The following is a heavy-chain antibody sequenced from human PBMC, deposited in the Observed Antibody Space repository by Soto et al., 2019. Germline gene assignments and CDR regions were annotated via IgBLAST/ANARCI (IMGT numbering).Heavy chain of an antibody. D-gene: IGHD4-17*01. V-gene: IGHV4-39*01. CDR3: ARHSHEDHGDPNWFDP. Sequence: QVQLQESGPGLVKPSETLSLTCTVSGASISSNIYYWGWIRQPPGKGLEWIGSIYYTGNTFYNPTLKSRVPLSVDTSENPFSLRLFSVTAADTAVYYCARHSHEDHGDPNWFDPWGQGTLVTVSS. J-gene: IGHJ5*02. CDR2: IYYTGNT. CDR1: GASISSNIYY.